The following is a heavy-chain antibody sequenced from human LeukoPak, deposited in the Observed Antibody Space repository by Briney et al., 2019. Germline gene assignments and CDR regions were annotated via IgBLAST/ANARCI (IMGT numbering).Heavy chain of an antibody. D-gene: IGHD2-15*01. CDR1: GYTFTSYG. J-gene: IGHJ6*02. CDR3: ARGSVVVAATLFGYYYYGMDV. Sequence: ASVKVSCKASGYTFTSYGISWVRQAPGQGLEWMGWINPNSGGTNYAQKFQGWVTMTRDTSISTAYMELSRLRSDDTAVYYCARGSVVVAATLFGYYYYGMDVWGQGTTVTVSS. V-gene: IGHV1-2*04. CDR2: INPNSGGT.